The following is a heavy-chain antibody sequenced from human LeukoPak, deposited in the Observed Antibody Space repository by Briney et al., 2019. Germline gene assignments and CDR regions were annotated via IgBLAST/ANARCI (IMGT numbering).Heavy chain of an antibody. J-gene: IGHJ6*02. CDR1: GGSISSFY. Sequence: SETLSLTCTVSGGSISSFYWSWIRQPAGKGLEWIGRIYTSGSTNYNPSLKSRVTMSVDKSKNQFSLQLSSVTAAATAVYYCARDFEVYYYYGMDVWGQGTTVTVSS. D-gene: IGHD3-9*01. V-gene: IGHV4-4*07. CDR3: ARDFEVYYYYGMDV. CDR2: IYTSGST.